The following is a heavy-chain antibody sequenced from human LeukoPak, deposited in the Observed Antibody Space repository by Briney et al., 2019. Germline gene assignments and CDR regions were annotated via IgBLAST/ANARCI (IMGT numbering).Heavy chain of an antibody. CDR1: GFTFSSYA. J-gene: IGHJ5*02. Sequence: PGGSLRLSCAASGFTFSSYAMHWVRQAPGKGLEWVAVISYDGSNKYYADSVKGRFTISRDNSKNTLYLQMNSLRAEDTAVYYCARAPLGTVTIWWFDPWGQGTLVTVSS. CDR2: ISYDGSNK. V-gene: IGHV3-30*04. CDR3: ARAPLGTVTIWWFDP. D-gene: IGHD4-17*01.